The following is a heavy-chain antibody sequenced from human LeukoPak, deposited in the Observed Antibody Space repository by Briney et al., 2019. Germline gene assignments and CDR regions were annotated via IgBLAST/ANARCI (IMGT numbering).Heavy chain of an antibody. CDR1: GGSISSGSYY. CDR2: IYTSGST. D-gene: IGHD3-16*01. CDR3: ARDHSAYNFDY. V-gene: IGHV4-61*02. J-gene: IGHJ4*02. Sequence: SETLSLTCTVSGGSISSGSYYWSWIRQPAGKGLEWIGRIYTSGSTNYNPSLKSRVTMSVDTSKNQFSLKLSSVTAADTAVYYCARDHSAYNFDYWGQGTLVTVSS.